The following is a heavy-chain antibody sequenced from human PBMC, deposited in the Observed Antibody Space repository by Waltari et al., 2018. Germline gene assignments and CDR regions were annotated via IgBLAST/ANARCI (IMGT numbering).Heavy chain of an antibody. V-gene: IGHV3-66*02. CDR1: GFTVSSNY. D-gene: IGHD5-18*01. CDR2: IYSGVST. J-gene: IGHJ4*02. Sequence: EVQLVESGGGLVQPGGSLRLSCAASGFTVSSNYMSWVRRVAGRGVEWGSVIYSGVSTYYVDSVKGRFTISRDNSKNTLYLQMNSLRAEDTAVYYCARGKFSYGYAELDYWGQGTLVTVSS. CDR3: ARGKFSYGYAELDY.